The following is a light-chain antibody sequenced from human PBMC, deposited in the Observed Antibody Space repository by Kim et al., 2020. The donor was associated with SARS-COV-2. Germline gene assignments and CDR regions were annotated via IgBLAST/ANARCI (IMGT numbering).Light chain of an antibody. CDR3: LLYMGGGISV. J-gene: IGLJ3*02. CDR1: SGSVSTNHY. CDR2: YTN. Sequence: QTVVTQDPSFSVSPGGTVTITCGLSSGSVSTNHYPSWYQQTPGQPPRTLIHYTNTRSSGVPDRFSGSILGNKAALTITGAQADDESDYYCLLYMGGGISVFGGGAKVTVL. V-gene: IGLV8-61*01.